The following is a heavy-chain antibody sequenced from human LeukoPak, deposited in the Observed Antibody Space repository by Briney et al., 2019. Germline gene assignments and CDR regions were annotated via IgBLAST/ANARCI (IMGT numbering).Heavy chain of an antibody. D-gene: IGHD2-15*01. CDR2: IKSDGSRT. CDR1: RFTFSSYW. Sequence: GGSLRLSCAVSRFTFSSYWMHWVRQAPGKGLVWVSRIKSDGSRTDYADSVKGRFTISRDNAKNTLYLQMNSLRAEDTAVYYCARELPFDYWGQGTLVTVSS. J-gene: IGHJ4*02. CDR3: ARELPFDY. V-gene: IGHV3-74*01.